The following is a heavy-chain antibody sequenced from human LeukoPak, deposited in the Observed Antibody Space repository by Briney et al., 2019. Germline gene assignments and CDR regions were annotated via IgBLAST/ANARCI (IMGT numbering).Heavy chain of an antibody. CDR1: GFTFSSYW. D-gene: IGHD5-12*01. CDR2: INSDGSST. Sequence: PGGSLRLSCAASGFTFSSYWMHWVRQAPGKGLVWVSRINSDGSSTSYADSVKGRFTISRDNAKNTLYLQMNSLRAEDTAVYYCASVHSGYRYFDYWGQGTLVTVSS. J-gene: IGHJ4*02. CDR3: ASVHSGYRYFDY. V-gene: IGHV3-74*01.